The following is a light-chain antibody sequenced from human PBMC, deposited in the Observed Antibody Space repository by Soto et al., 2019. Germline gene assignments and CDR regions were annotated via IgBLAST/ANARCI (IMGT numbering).Light chain of an antibody. CDR1: QSVSSY. V-gene: IGKV3-11*01. J-gene: IGKJ5*01. Sequence: EIVLTQSPATLSSFPGERATLSCRASQSVSSYLAWYQQKPGQAPRLLIYDASNRATGIPAGFSGSGSGTDFTLTISSLEPEDFAVYYCQQRSNWPPFTFGQGTRLEIK. CDR2: DAS. CDR3: QQRSNWPPFT.